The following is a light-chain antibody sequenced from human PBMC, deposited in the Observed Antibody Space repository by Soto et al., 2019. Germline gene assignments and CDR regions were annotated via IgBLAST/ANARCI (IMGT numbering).Light chain of an antibody. J-gene: IGKJ5*01. CDR3: QQYNNWPIT. Sequence: EIVMTQSPATLSVSPGERATLSCRASQSVSSNLAWYQQKPGQAPRLLIYGASTRATGIPDRFSGSGSGTEFTLTISRLQSEDFAVYYCQQYNNWPITXGQGTRLEIK. CDR2: GAS. CDR1: QSVSSN. V-gene: IGKV3-15*01.